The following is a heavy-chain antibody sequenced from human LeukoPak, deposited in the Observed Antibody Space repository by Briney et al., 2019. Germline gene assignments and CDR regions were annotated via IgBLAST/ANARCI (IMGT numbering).Heavy chain of an antibody. V-gene: IGHV3-23*01. Sequence: GGSLRLSCAASGFTISSYAMGWVRQAPGKGLEWVSAISGSGANTYYADSVRGRFTISRDNSKNTLSLQMNTLRTDDTAVYYCAKGRALEVVAAFNYWGQGTVVTVSS. CDR1: GFTISSYA. CDR2: ISGSGANT. J-gene: IGHJ4*02. D-gene: IGHD2-15*01. CDR3: AKGRALEVVAAFNY.